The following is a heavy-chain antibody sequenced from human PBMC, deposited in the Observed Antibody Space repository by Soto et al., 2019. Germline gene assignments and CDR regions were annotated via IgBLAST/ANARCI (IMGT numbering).Heavy chain of an antibody. V-gene: IGHV4-4*02. CDR1: GGSISSSNW. CDR3: ARVPNSSGYYYRAGFDY. Sequence: SETLSLTCAVSGGSISSSNWWSWVRQPPGKGLEWIGEIYHSGSTNYNPSLKSRVTISVDKSKNQFSLKLSSVTAADTAVYYCARVPNSSGYYYRAGFDYWGQGTLVTVSS. CDR2: IYHSGST. D-gene: IGHD3-22*01. J-gene: IGHJ4*02.